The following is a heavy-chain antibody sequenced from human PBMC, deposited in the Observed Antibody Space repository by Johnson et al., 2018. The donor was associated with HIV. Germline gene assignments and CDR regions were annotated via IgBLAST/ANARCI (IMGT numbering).Heavy chain of an antibody. CDR3: ARDRGAGHAFDI. CDR1: GFTFSNAW. V-gene: IGHV3-15*01. J-gene: IGHJ3*02. Sequence: VQLVESGGGLVKPGGSLRLSCAASGFTFSNAWMSWVRQAPGQGLEWVGRIKSKTDGGTTDYAAPVKGRFTISRDDSKNTLYLQMNSLRAGDTAVYYCARDRGAGHAFDIWGQGTMVTVSS. D-gene: IGHD3-10*01. CDR2: IKSKTDGGTT.